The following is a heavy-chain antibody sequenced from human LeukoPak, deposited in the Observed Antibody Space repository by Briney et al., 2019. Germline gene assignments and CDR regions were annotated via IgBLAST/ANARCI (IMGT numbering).Heavy chain of an antibody. J-gene: IGHJ4*02. CDR2: IHSDGST. Sequence: GGSLRLSRAASGITLSDHYMDWVRQAPGKGLEWVSVIHSDGSTYYADSVKGRFTISTDNSKNTLYLQMDSLRAEDTAVYYCATRHYNYDGDYGGQGTLVTVSS. V-gene: IGHV3-53*01. D-gene: IGHD3-16*01. CDR3: ATRHYNYDGDY. CDR1: GITLSDHY.